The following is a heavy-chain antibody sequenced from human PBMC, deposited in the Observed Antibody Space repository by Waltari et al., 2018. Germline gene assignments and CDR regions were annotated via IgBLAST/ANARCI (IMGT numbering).Heavy chain of an antibody. D-gene: IGHD6-19*01. CDR2: IYHSGTT. CDR3: ARGHSTGWYLSH. V-gene: IGHV4-59*01. CDR1: GCSTPSDY. J-gene: IGHJ1*01. Sequence: QVQLMESGPGLVRPSEPLSLPCHVSGCSTPSDYWSWVRQPPGKGLEWVGYIYHSGTTNYNPSLRSRVSISVDTSKTQFSLKLNYVTAADTAVYYCARGHSTGWYLSHWGRGALVTVSS.